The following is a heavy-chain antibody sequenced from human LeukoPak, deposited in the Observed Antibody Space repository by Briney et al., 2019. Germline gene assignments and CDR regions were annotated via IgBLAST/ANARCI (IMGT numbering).Heavy chain of an antibody. J-gene: IGHJ3*02. CDR3: ARVYYGSGSYFAFDI. Sequence: ASVKVSCKASGYTFTGYYMHWVRQAPGQGLEWMGWINANSGGTNYAQKFQGRVTMTRDTSISTAYMELSRLRSDDTAVYYCARVYYGSGSYFAFDIWGQGTMVTVSS. CDR2: INANSGGT. CDR1: GYTFTGYY. D-gene: IGHD3-10*01. V-gene: IGHV1-2*02.